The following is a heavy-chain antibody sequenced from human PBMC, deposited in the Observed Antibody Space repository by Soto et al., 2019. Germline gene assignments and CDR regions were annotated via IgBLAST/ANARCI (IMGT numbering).Heavy chain of an antibody. V-gene: IGHV1-69*01. CDR3: ARDKGSSGYYYVSSFDY. J-gene: IGHJ4*02. Sequence: QVQLVPSGADVKKPGSSVKVSCKASGGTFSSSAISWVRQAPGQGLEWMGGIIPIFGTANYAQKFQGRVTITADESTSTDYMELSSLRSEDTAVYYCARDKGSSGYYYVSSFDYWGQGTLVTVSS. CDR2: IIPIFGTA. D-gene: IGHD3-22*01. CDR1: GGTFSSSA.